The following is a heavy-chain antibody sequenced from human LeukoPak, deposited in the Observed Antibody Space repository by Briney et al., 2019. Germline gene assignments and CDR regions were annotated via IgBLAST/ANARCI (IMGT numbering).Heavy chain of an antibody. V-gene: IGHV3-30*02. D-gene: IGHD2-2*01. CDR2: IRNDGTNK. Sequence: PGGSLRLSCAASGFTFSSYGMHWVRQAPGKGLEWVAFIRNDGTNKYYGDSVKGRFTISRDNSKNTVYLQMNSLRAEDTAVYYCAKGPYFIVVVPAAIDYWGQGTLVTVSS. J-gene: IGHJ4*02. CDR1: GFTFSSYG. CDR3: AKGPYFIVVVPAAIDY.